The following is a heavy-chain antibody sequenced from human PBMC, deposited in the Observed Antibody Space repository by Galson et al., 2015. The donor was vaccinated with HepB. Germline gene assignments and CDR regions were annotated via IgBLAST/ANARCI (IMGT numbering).Heavy chain of an antibody. CDR1: GYTFTSYA. CDR2: INTNTGNP. CDR3: ARGAFQGIAARQPVDY. D-gene: IGHD6-6*01. Sequence: SVKVSCKASGYTFTSYAMNWVRQAPGQGLEWMGWINTNTGNPTYAQGFTGRFVFSLDTSVSTAYLQISSLKAEDTAVYYCARGAFQGIAARQPVDYWGQGTLVTVSS. J-gene: IGHJ4*02. V-gene: IGHV7-4-1*02.